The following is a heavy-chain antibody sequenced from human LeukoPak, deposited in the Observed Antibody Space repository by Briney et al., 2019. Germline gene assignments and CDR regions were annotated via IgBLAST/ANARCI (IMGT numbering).Heavy chain of an antibody. J-gene: IGHJ4*02. CDR2: IYHSGST. D-gene: IGHD6-19*01. CDR1: GGSISSYY. Sequence: SETLSLTCTVSGGSISSYYWGWIRQPPGKGLEWIGSIYHSGSTYYNPSLKSRVTISVDTSKNQFSLKLSSVTAADTAVYYCARDKQWLVRSGVDYWGQGTLVTVSS. CDR3: ARDKQWLVRSGVDY. V-gene: IGHV4-38-2*02.